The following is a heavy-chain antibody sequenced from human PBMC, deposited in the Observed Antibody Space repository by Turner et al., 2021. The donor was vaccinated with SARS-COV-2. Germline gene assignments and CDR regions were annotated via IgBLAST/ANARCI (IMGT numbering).Heavy chain of an antibody. J-gene: IGHJ3*02. CDR2: ISVYNGNT. V-gene: IGHV1-18*04. CDR3: ERYIRGDGAALAFDI. Sequence: QVQLVQSGAEVKKPGASVKVSCKASGYTFTSYGISWVRQAPGQGLEWMGWISVYNGNTNYAQKLQGRVTMTTEPSTSTAYMELRSLRSDETALYYCERYIRGDGAALAFDIWGQGTMVTISS. CDR1: GYTFTSYG. D-gene: IGHD1-26*01.